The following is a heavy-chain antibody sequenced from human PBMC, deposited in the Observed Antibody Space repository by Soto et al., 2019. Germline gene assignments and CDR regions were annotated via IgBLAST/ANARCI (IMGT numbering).Heavy chain of an antibody. Sequence: GASVKVSCKASGYTFTGYYMHWVRQAPGQGLEWMGWINPNSGGTNYAQKFQGWVTMTRDTSISTAYMELSRLRSDDTAVYYCARGGSSGWTAYFYWYFDLWGRGTLVTVSS. V-gene: IGHV1-2*04. CDR1: GYTFTGYY. CDR3: ARGGSSGWTAYFYWYFDL. CDR2: INPNSGGT. D-gene: IGHD6-19*01. J-gene: IGHJ2*01.